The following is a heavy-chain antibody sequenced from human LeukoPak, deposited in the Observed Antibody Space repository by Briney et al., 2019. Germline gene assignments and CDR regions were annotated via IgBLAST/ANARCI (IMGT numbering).Heavy chain of an antibody. V-gene: IGHV1-69-2*01. J-gene: IGHJ4*02. CDR3: AMLGSGSSYYFDY. CDR1: GYTFTDYY. Sequence: ASVKVSCKVSGYTFTDYYMHWVQQAPGKGLEWMGLVDPEDGETIYAEKFQGRVTITADTSTGTAYMELSSLRSEGTAVYYCAMLGSGSSYYFDYWGQGTLVTASS. CDR2: VDPEDGET. D-gene: IGHD1-26*01.